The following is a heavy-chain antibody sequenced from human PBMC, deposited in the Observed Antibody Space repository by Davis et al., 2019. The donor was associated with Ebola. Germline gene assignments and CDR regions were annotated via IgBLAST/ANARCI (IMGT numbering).Heavy chain of an antibody. CDR1: GLSFSDAW. V-gene: IGHV3-15*01. CDR2: IKSQADGGTV. D-gene: IGHD3-10*01. CDR3: STFPVPYYGYLDDY. J-gene: IGHJ4*02. Sequence: PGGSLRLSCAASGLSFSDAWMSWVRQAPGKGPEYIGRIKSQADGGTVEYTAPVKGRFTISRDDSRNTVYLQTNSLKTDDTAVYYCSTFPVPYYGYLDDYWGQGTLVTVSS.